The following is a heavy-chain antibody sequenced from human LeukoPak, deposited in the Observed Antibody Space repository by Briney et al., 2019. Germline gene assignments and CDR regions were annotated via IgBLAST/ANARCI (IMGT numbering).Heavy chain of an antibody. CDR1: GFTFSNAW. V-gene: IGHV3-15*01. CDR3: TTDHRGYSYGYPVDY. J-gene: IGHJ4*02. Sequence: GGSLRLSCAASGFTFSNAWMSWVRQAPGKWLEWVGRIKSKTDGGTTDYAAPVKGRFTISRDDSKNTLYLQMNSLKTEDTAVYYCTTDHRGYSYGYPVDYWGQGTLVTVSS. D-gene: IGHD5-18*01. CDR2: IKSKTDGGTT.